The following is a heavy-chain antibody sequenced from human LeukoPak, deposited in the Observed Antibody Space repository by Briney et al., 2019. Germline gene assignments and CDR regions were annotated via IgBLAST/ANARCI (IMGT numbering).Heavy chain of an antibody. D-gene: IGHD5-12*01. CDR2: LSGSGAGT. Sequence: GGSLRLSCAASGFTFSDYALGWVRQAPGRGLEWVATLSGSGAGTYYSDSVQGRFTISRDNSKRTLFLQMNSLRAEDTAVYYCATNSGYDYFPRLYGMDVWGQGTTVTVSS. CDR3: ATNSGYDYFPRLYGMDV. J-gene: IGHJ6*02. CDR1: GFTFSDYA. V-gene: IGHV3-23*01.